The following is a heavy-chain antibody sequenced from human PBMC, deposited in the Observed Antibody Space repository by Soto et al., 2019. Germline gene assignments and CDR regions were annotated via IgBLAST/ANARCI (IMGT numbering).Heavy chain of an antibody. D-gene: IGHD2-21*02. V-gene: IGHV1-69*13. CDR2: IIPIFGTA. J-gene: IGHJ6*02. Sequence: GASVKVSCKASGGTFSSYAISWVRQAPGQGLEWMGGIIPIFGTANYAQKFQGRVTITADESTSTAHMELSSLRSEDTAVYYCAVPGAGGNSAVDVWGQGTTVTVSS. CDR1: GGTFSSYA. CDR3: AVPGAGGNSAVDV.